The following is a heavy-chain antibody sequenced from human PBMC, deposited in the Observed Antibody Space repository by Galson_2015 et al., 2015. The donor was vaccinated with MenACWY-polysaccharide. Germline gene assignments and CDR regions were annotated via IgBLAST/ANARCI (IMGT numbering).Heavy chain of an antibody. CDR3: ASERTGHFDY. CDR2: IWYDGSNQ. Sequence: LRLSCAVSRLTFRHYGMHWVRQAPGKGLEWVTVIWYDGSNQYYAESVRGRFTISRDNSKNTLYLQMNSLRVEDTAVYYCASERTGHFDYWGQGTLISVSS. CDR1: RLTFRHYG. J-gene: IGHJ4*02. V-gene: IGHV3-33*01. D-gene: IGHD4-17*01.